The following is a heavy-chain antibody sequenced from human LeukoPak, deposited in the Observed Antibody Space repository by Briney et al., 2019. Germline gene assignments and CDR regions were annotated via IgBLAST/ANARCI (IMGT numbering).Heavy chain of an antibody. CDR1: GDSINSGTYS. CDR3: ATSDYAKFDY. V-gene: IGHV4-30-2*01. CDR2: IYHSGST. J-gene: IGHJ4*02. Sequence: SETLSLTCAVSGDSINSGTYSWSWIRQLPGKGLEWIGYIYHSGSTHYNPSLKSRVTISVDRSKNQFSLKLSSVTAADTAVYYCATSDYAKFDYWGQGTLVTVSS. D-gene: IGHD4-17*01.